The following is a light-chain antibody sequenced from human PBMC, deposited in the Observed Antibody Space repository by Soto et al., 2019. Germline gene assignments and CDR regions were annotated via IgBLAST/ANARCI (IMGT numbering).Light chain of an antibody. Sequence: DIQMTQSPSTLSASVGDRVTITCRASQSISTWLAWYQQKPGKAPKLLIYKASNLEGGVPSRFSGSGSVTEFTIPINSLQPDDLATYYCQQYNTYPLSFGGGTTVAIK. CDR1: QSISTW. CDR3: QQYNTYPLS. V-gene: IGKV1-5*03. CDR2: KAS. J-gene: IGKJ4*01.